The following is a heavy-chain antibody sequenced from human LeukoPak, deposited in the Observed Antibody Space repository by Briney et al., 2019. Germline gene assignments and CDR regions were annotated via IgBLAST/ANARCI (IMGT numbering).Heavy chain of an antibody. V-gene: IGHV4-30-4*01. J-gene: IGHJ3*02. Sequence: SQTLSLTCTVSGGSISSGDYYWSWIRQPPGKGLEWIGYIYYSGSTYYNPSLKSRVTISVDTSKNQFPLKLSSVTAADTAVYYCANYGDYEEPAFDIWGQGTMVTVSS. CDR2: IYYSGST. D-gene: IGHD4-17*01. CDR3: ANYGDYEEPAFDI. CDR1: GGSISSGDYY.